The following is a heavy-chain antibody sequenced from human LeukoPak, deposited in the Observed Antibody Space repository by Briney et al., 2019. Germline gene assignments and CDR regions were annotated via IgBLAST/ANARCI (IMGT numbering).Heavy chain of an antibody. V-gene: IGHV4-59*01. D-gene: IGHD1-26*01. CDR1: DDSITIYY. CDR3: ARVPISGSYPAGFDY. Sequence: KPSETLSLTCTVSDDSITIYYWSWIRQPPGKGLEWIGYIDHTGITNYNPSLNSRVTISRDTSKNHFSLELSSATAADTAVYFCARVPISGSYPAGFDYWGQGTLVTVSS. J-gene: IGHJ4*02. CDR2: IDHTGIT.